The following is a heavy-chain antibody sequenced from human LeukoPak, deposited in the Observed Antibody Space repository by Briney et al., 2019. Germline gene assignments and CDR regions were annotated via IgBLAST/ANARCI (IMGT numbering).Heavy chain of an antibody. D-gene: IGHD3-22*01. J-gene: IGHJ4*02. CDR3: AKPSYYYDSSGYLPDY. Sequence: PGRSLRLSCAASGFTFSSYGMHWVRQAPGKGLEWVAVISYDGSNKYYADSVKGRFTISRDNSKNTLYLQMNSLRAEDTAVYYCAKPSYYYDSSGYLPDYWAREPWSPSPQ. V-gene: IGHV3-30*18. CDR2: ISYDGSNK. CDR1: GFTFSSYG.